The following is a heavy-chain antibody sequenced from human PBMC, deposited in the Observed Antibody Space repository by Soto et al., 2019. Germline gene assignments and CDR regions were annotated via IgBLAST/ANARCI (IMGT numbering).Heavy chain of an antibody. D-gene: IGHD4-4*01. CDR3: ARSVSLEDYSNTPQEFDY. CDR2: IYYSGST. V-gene: IGHV4-59*01. CDR1: GGSISSYY. J-gene: IGHJ4*02. Sequence: SETLSLTCTVSGGSISSYYWSWIRQPPGKGLEWIGYIYYSGSTNYNPSLKSRVTISVDTSKNQFSLKLSSVTAADTAVYYCARSVSLEDYSNTPQEFDYWGQGTLVTVSS.